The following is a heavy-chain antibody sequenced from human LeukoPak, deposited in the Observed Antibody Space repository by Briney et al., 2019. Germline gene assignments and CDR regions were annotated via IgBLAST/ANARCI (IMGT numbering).Heavy chain of an antibody. D-gene: IGHD4-17*01. CDR1: GFTFSSYG. CDR2: ISFGGNNK. CDR3: AKDRALTRFYYFNGMDV. V-gene: IGHV3-30*18. J-gene: IGHJ6*02. Sequence: GGSLRLSCAASGFTFSSYGMHWVRQAPGKGLEWVSVISFGGNNKYYADSVKGRFTISRDDSKNTLFLQMSSLGPEDTAIYYCAKDRALTRFYYFNGMDVWGQGTTVTVSS.